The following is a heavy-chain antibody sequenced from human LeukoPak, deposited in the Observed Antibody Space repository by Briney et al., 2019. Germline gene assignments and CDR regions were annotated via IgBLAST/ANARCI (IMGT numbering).Heavy chain of an antibody. CDR1: GYTFTCYG. CDR3: AGDLTVVTPDAFDI. V-gene: IGHV1-18*01. D-gene: IGHD4-23*01. CDR2: ISAYNGNT. Sequence: GASVKVSCKASGYTFTCYGISWVRQAPGQGLEWMGWISAYNGNTNYAQKLQGRVTMTTDTSTNTAFMELRSLRSDDTAVYYCAGDLTVVTPDAFDIWGQGTMVTVSS. J-gene: IGHJ3*02.